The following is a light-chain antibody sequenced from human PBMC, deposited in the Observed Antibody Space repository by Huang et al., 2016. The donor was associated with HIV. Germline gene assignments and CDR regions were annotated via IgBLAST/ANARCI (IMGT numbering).Light chain of an antibody. V-gene: IGKV3-11*01. J-gene: IGKJ3*01. Sequence: EVVLTQSPATLSLSPGERATLSCRASQSVSSLLAWYQQKPGQAPRLVIHDASTRATGIPARFIGSGSGTDFTLTISSLEPEDFALYYCLQRVTWPFTFGPGTKVDIK. CDR3: LQRVTWPFT. CDR1: QSVSSL. CDR2: DAS.